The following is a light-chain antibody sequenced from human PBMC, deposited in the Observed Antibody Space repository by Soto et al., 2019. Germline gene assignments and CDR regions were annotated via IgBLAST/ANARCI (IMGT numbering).Light chain of an antibody. CDR2: GAS. CDR1: QGVSSSY. CDR3: QHYRTS. Sequence: EMVLTQSPGTLSLSPGERATLSCRASQGVSSSYLAWYQQKPGQPPRLLIYGASSRATGIPDRFSGSGSGTDFTLTITRLEREDFVVYYCQHYRTSFGGGTKVEIK. J-gene: IGKJ4*01. V-gene: IGKV3-20*01.